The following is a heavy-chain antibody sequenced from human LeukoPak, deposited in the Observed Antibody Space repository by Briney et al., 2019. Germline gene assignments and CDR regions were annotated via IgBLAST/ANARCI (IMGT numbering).Heavy chain of an antibody. CDR3: ARFQTTVTTFRFDP. J-gene: IGHJ5*02. D-gene: IGHD4-17*01. CDR1: GGSISSSSYY. Sequence: SETLSLTCTVSGGSISSSSYYWGWIRQPPGKGLEWIGSIYYSGSTYYNPSLKSRVTISVDTSKNQFSLKLSSVTAADTAVYYCARFQTTVTTFRFDPWGQGTLVTVSS. V-gene: IGHV4-39*01. CDR2: IYYSGST.